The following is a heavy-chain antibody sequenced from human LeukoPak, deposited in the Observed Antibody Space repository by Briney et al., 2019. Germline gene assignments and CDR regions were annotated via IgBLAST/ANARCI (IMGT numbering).Heavy chain of an antibody. CDR3: AVQITMIVVVPYFDY. J-gene: IGHJ4*02. V-gene: IGHV3-11*04. D-gene: IGHD3-22*01. Sequence: GGSLRLSCAASGLTFSDYYMTWIRQAPGKGLEWVSSISGTGTTIYSADSVRGRFTVSRDNARNSLFLHMNSLRAEDTAVYYCAVQITMIVVVPYFDYWGQGTPVTVSS. CDR2: ISGTGTTI. CDR1: GLTFSDYY.